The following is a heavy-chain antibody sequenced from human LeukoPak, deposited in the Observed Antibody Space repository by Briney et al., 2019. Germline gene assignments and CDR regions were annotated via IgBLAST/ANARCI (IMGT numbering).Heavy chain of an antibody. V-gene: IGHV4-4*07. D-gene: IGHD2-15*01. CDR1: GGSISGSF. CDR3: ARAPSGCGGTCAFDY. J-gene: IGHJ4*02. CDR2: MHADGDT. Sequence: SETLSLTCTVSGGSISGSFWSWIRQPAGKGLEWIGRMHADGDTNYTPSLKSRITMSFDTPENQFSLKLTSVTAADTAVYFCARAPSGCGGTCAFDYWGQGTLVTVSS.